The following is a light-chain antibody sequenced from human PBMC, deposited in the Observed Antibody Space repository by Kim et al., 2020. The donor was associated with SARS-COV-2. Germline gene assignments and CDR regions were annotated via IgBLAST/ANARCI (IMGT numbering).Light chain of an antibody. CDR3: QQYDRPPYT. CDR2: GTS. J-gene: IGKJ2*01. Sequence: LSPGDRAPLSCRASQSVASNHLAWFQQKPGQAPRLLIYGTSSRAPAIPDRFSASGSGTDFTLTISRLEPEDFAIYYCQQYDRPPYTFGQGTKLEI. CDR1: QSVASNH. V-gene: IGKV3-20*01.